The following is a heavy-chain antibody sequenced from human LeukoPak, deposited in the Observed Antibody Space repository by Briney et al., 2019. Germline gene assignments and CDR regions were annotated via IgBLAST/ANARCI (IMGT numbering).Heavy chain of an antibody. V-gene: IGHV3-11*06. Sequence: GGSLRLSCAASGFTFSDYYMSWIRQAPGKGLEWVSYISSSSSYTDYADSVKGRFTISRDNAKNSLYLQMNSLRAEDTAVYYCARDSSWYMVAFDSWGQGTMVTVSS. CDR3: ARDSSWYMVAFDS. CDR1: GFTFSDYY. D-gene: IGHD6-13*01. J-gene: IGHJ3*02. CDR2: ISSSSSYT.